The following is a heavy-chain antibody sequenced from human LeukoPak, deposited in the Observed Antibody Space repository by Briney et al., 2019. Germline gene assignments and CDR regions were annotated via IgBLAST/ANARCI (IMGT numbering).Heavy chain of an antibody. Sequence: GGSLRLSCAASGITVSSDYMTWVGQAPGKGLEWVSLIYNNGNTYYADSVRGRFTISRDNSKNTLYLQMNSLRAEDTAMYYCTRGIGRSWSLDNWGQGTLVTVSS. J-gene: IGHJ4*02. D-gene: IGHD3-10*01. CDR2: IYNNGNT. V-gene: IGHV3-53*01. CDR3: TRGIGRSWSLDN. CDR1: GITVSSDY.